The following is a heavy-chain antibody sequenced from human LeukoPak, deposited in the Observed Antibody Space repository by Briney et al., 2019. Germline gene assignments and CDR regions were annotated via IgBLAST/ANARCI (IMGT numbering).Heavy chain of an antibody. CDR3: ARVAARLQIFDY. J-gene: IGHJ4*02. V-gene: IGHV4-59*01. CDR2: IYYSGST. D-gene: IGHD6-6*01. Sequence: SETLPLTCTVSGGSISSYYWSWIRQPPGKELEWIGCIYYSGSTNYNPSLKSRVTISVDTFKNQFSLKLTSVTAADTAVYYCARVAARLQIFDYWGQGTLVTVSS. CDR1: GGSISSYY.